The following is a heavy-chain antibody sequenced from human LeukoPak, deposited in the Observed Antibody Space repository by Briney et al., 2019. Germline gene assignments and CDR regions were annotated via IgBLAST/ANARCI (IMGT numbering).Heavy chain of an antibody. CDR3: ARHGPTVERGGFDY. V-gene: IGHV4-34*01. CDR2: INHSGST. D-gene: IGHD1-1*01. CDR1: GGSFSGYY. J-gene: IGHJ4*02. Sequence: PSETLSLTCAVYGGSFSGYYWSWIRQPPGKGLEWIGEINHSGSTNYNPSLKSRVTISVDTSKNQFSLKLSSVTAADTAVYYCARHGPTVERGGFDYWGQGTLVTVSS.